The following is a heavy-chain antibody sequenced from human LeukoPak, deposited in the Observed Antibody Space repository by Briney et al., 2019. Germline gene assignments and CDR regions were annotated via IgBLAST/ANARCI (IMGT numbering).Heavy chain of an antibody. D-gene: IGHD3-10*01. V-gene: IGHV3-48*03. CDR3: ARGRMVRGAPEAPN. CDR2: ISSSGSTI. CDR1: GFTFSSYE. J-gene: IGHJ4*02. Sequence: PGGSLRLSCAASGFTFSSYEMNWVRQAPGKGLEWVSYISSSGSTIYYADSVKGRFTISRDNAKNSLYLQMNGLRAEDTAVYYCARGRMVRGAPEAPNWGQGTLVTVSS.